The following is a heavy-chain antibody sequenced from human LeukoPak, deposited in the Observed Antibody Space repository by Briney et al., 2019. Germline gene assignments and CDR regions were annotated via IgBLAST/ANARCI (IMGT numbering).Heavy chain of an antibody. V-gene: IGHV1-69*13. J-gene: IGHJ4*02. CDR1: GYTLTELS. Sequence: SVKVSCKVSGYTLTELSMHWVRQAPGQGLEWMGGIIPIFGTANYAQKFQGRVTITADESTSTAYMELSSLRSEDTAVYYCALAAAGTTPNDYWGQGTLVTVSS. CDR2: IIPIFGTA. D-gene: IGHD6-13*01. CDR3: ALAAAGTTPNDY.